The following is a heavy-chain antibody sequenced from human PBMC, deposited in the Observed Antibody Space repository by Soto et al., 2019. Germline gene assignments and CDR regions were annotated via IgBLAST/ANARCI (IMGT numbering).Heavy chain of an antibody. CDR3: AKYHGSGSYRFTGIDY. V-gene: IGHV3-30*18. CDR1: GFTFSSYG. Sequence: QVQLVESGGGVVQPGRSLRLSCAASGFTFSSYGMHWVRQAPGKGLEWVAVISYDGSNKYYADSVKGRFTISRDNSKNTLYLQMNSLRAEDTAVYYCAKYHGSGSYRFTGIDYWGQGTLVTVSS. CDR2: ISYDGSNK. D-gene: IGHD3-10*01. J-gene: IGHJ4*02.